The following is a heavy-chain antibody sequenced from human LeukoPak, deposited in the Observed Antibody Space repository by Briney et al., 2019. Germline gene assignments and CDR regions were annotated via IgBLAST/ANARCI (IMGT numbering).Heavy chain of an antibody. CDR1: GYTFTGYY. D-gene: IGHD6-13*01. J-gene: IGHJ3*01. CDR3: ARDSLLVSGSWYP. V-gene: IGHV1-2*02. CDR2: INPNSGGT. Sequence: ASVKVSCKASGYTFTGYYMHWVRQAPGQGLEWMGWINPNSGGTNYAQKFQGRVTMTRDTSISTAYMELSRLRSDDTAVYYCARDSLLVSGSWYPWGQGTIVTVSS.